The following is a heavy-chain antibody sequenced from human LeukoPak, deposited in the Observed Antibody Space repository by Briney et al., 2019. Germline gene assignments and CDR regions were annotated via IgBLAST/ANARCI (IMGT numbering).Heavy chain of an antibody. Sequence: SETLSLTCTVSGGSISSYYWSWIRQPAGKGLEWLGRIYTSGTTHYNPSLKSRVTMSVDTSKNQFSLKLSSVTAADTAVYYCARLSTVTTSFDYWGQGTLVTVSS. D-gene: IGHD4-17*01. CDR1: GGSISSYY. CDR3: ARLSTVTTSFDY. J-gene: IGHJ4*02. V-gene: IGHV4-4*07. CDR2: IYTSGTT.